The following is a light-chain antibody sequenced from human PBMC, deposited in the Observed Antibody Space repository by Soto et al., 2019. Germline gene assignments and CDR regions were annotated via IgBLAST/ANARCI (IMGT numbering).Light chain of an antibody. CDR3: QYYENSPPRLT. V-gene: IGKV3-20*01. J-gene: IGKJ4*01. CDR1: QTLSSHY. Sequence: EMVMTQSPATLSVSPGERATLSCRASQTLSSHYLAWYQQKPGQSPRLLIYGASTRATAISDTFSGSGSGTDFTLTISRLEPEDYAVYYCQYYENSPPRLTFGGGTKVDIK. CDR2: GAS.